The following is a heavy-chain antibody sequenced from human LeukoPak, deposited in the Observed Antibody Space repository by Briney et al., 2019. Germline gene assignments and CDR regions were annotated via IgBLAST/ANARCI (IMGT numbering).Heavy chain of an antibody. CDR3: AKDRGYYDSSGYTSYFQH. D-gene: IGHD3-22*01. CDR2: ISGSGGST. Sequence: GGSLRLSCAASGFTFSSYAMSWVRQAPGKGLEWVSAISGSGGSTYYADSVKGRFTISRDNSKNTLYLQMNSLRAEDTAVYYCAKDRGYYDSSGYTSYFQHWGQGTLVTVSS. V-gene: IGHV3-23*01. CDR1: GFTFSSYA. J-gene: IGHJ1*01.